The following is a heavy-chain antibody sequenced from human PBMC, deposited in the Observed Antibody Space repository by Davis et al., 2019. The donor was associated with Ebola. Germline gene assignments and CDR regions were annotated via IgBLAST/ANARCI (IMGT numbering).Heavy chain of an antibody. D-gene: IGHD3-16*01. CDR3: ARVGLSPAEGWFDP. Sequence: ASVKVSCKASGYTFTSYYMHWVRQAPGQGLEWMGIINPSGGSTSYAQKFQGRVTMTRDTSISTAYMELSRLRSDDTAVYYCARVGLSPAEGWFDPWGQGTLVTVSS. CDR1: GYTFTSYY. CDR2: INPSGGST. J-gene: IGHJ5*02. V-gene: IGHV1-46*01.